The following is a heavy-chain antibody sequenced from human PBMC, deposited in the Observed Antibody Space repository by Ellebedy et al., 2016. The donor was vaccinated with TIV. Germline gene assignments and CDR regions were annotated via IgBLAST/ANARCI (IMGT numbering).Heavy chain of an antibody. J-gene: IGHJ4*02. CDR1: GFSFSDYG. D-gene: IGHD4-17*01. Sequence: PGGSLRLSCTASGFSFSDYGMHWVRQAPGKGLEWRSSISSSSTYMSYADSVKGRFTISRDNAKNSLYLQMNSLRVEDTAVYYCARDRPTVNFDYWGQGILVTVSS. CDR3: ARDRPTVNFDY. V-gene: IGHV3-21*01. CDR2: ISSSSTYM.